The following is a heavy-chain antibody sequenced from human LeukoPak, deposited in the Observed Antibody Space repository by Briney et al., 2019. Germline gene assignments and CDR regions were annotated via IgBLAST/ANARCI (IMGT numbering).Heavy chain of an antibody. CDR1: GGSISSGDYY. CDR2: NYYSGST. CDR3: ARDGVVGYSSYGMDV. J-gene: IGHJ6*04. V-gene: IGHV4-30-4*01. D-gene: IGHD5-18*01. Sequence: SQTLSLTCTVSGGSISSGDYYWRWIRQPPGRGLEWIGYNYYSGSTYYNPSLKSRVTISVDTSKNQFSLKLSSVTAADTAVYYCARDGVVGYSSYGMDVWGKGTTVTVSS.